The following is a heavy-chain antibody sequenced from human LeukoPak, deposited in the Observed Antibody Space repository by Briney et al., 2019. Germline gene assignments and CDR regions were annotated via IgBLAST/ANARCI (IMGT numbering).Heavy chain of an antibody. CDR3: ATDSQYQLLCLVY. CDR1: GYTLTELS. CDR2: FHPEDGKT. D-gene: IGHD2-2*01. J-gene: IGHJ4*02. V-gene: IGHV1-24*01. Sequence: AAVKVSCKVSGYTLTELSMHWVRPAPGKGLERMAGFHPEDGKTTYAQTFQGRVTMTEDTSTDTAYMELSSLRSEDTAVYYCATDSQYQLLCLVYWGQGTLVTVSS.